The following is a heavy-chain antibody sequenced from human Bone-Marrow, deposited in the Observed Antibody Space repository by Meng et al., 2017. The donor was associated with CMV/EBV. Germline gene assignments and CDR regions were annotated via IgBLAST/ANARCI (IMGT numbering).Heavy chain of an antibody. CDR3: ATDYFRRYSSSWRFDY. CDR1: GYTLTELS. CDR2: FDPEDGET. V-gene: IGHV1-24*01. J-gene: IGHJ4*02. Sequence: QVQVVQSGAEVKKPGASVKVSCKVSGYTLTELSMHWVRQAPGKGLEWMGGFDPEDGETIYAQKFQGRVTMTEDTSTDTAYMELSSLRSEDTAVYYCATDYFRRYSSSWRFDYWGQGTLVTVSS. D-gene: IGHD6-13*01.